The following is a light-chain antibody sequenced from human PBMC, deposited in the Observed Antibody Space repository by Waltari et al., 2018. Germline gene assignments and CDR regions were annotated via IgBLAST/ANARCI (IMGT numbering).Light chain of an antibody. J-gene: IGLJ2*01. CDR3: QVWDPNSDHLVV. V-gene: IGLV3-21*04. CDR2: YDS. Sequence: SYVLTQAPSVSVAPGQTATITCGGNDIGRTNGHWYQQKPGQAPIVVIYYDSDRPSGIPERFSGSNSENTATLTISRVEAGDEADYFCQVWDPNSDHLVVFGGGTKLTVL. CDR1: DIGRTN.